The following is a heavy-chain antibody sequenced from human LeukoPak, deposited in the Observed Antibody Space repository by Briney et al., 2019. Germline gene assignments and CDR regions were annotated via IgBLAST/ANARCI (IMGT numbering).Heavy chain of an antibody. J-gene: IGHJ4*02. CDR1: GFTFSGYS. CDR2: IYSGGST. V-gene: IGHV3-66*01. Sequence: GGSLRLSCAASGFTFSGYSMIWVRQAPGKGLEWVSVIYSGGSTYYADSVKGRFTNSRDNSKNTVYLQMNSLRAEDTAVYYCARDNRTAYFDYWGQGTLVTVSS. CDR3: ARDNRTAYFDY.